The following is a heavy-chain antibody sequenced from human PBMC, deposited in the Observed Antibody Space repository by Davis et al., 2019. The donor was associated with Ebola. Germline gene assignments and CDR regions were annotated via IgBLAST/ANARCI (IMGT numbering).Heavy chain of an antibody. D-gene: IGHD1-26*01. CDR2: IYYSGSP. CDR3: AREKGSFYGMDV. Sequence: GSLRLSCTVSGGSLSYYYWRWIRQSPGKGLEYIGYIYYSGSPNYNPSLKSRVSISVDTSKNQISLKLNSVTAADTAIYYCAREKGSFYGMDVWGQGTTVIVSS. J-gene: IGHJ6*02. V-gene: IGHV4-59*01. CDR1: GGSLSYYY.